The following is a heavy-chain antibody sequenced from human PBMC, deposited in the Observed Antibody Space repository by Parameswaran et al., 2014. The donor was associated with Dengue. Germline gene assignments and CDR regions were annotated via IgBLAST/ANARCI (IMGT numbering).Heavy chain of an antibody. J-gene: IGHJ4*02. CDR3: ARNRIAAAAPTIDY. Sequence: WIRQPPGKGLEWVSYISSSSSYTNYADSVKGRFTISRDNAKNSLYLQMNSLRAEDTAVYYCARNRIAAAAPTIDYWGQGTLVTVSS. D-gene: IGHD6-13*01. CDR2: ISSSSSYT. V-gene: IGHV3-11*03.